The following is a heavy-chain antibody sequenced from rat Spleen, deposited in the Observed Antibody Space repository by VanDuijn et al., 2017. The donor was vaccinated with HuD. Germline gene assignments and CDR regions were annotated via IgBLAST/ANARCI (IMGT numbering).Heavy chain of an antibody. CDR3: TRDEGNSALDY. D-gene: IGHD3-3*01. CDR2: ISPSGGST. Sequence: EVQLVESGGGLVQPGRSLKLSCAASGFTFTDYAMYWFRQAPTKGLEWVASISPSGGSTYYRDSVKGRFTISRDNAKRTLYLQMDSLRSEDTATYYCTRDEGNSALDYWGQGVMVTVSS. V-gene: IGHV5-19*01. J-gene: IGHJ2*01. CDR1: GFTFTDYA.